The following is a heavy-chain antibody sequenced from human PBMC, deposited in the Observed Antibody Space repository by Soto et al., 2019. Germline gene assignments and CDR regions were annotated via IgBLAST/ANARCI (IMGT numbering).Heavy chain of an antibody. CDR2: INPNSGGT. J-gene: IGHJ6*01. V-gene: IGHV1-2*04. CDR3: ARVRGDGYNHYGMDV. CDR1: GYTFTSYD. Sequence: GASVKVSCKASGYTFTSYDINWVRQATGQGLEWMGWINPNSGGTNYAQKFQGWVTMTRDTSISTAYMELSRLRSDDTAVYYCARVRGDGYNHYGMDVWGQGTTVTVSS.